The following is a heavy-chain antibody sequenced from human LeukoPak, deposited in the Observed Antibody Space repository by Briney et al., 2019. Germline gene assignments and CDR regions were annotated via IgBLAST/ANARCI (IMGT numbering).Heavy chain of an antibody. V-gene: IGHV4-59*01. CDR3: AGVGWLAEIDY. CDR2: IYYSGST. J-gene: IGHJ4*02. CDR1: GGSISRYY. D-gene: IGHD6-19*01. Sequence: SETLSLTCTVSGGSISRYYWSWIRQPPGKGLEWIGYIYYSGSTNYNPSLKSRVTISVDTSKNQFSLKLSSVTAADTAVYYCAGVGWLAEIDYWGQGTLVTVSS.